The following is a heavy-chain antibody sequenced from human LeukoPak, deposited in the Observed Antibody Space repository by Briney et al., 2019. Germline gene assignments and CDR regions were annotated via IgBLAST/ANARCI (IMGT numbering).Heavy chain of an antibody. V-gene: IGHV3-9*01. CDR3: AKSGCSSATCYYNY. J-gene: IGHJ4*02. CDR2: ISWNSGNI. Sequence: GGSLRLSCAASGFPFDDYAMHWVRQVPGKGLEWVSGISWNSGNIDYADSVKGRFTISRDNAKNSLYLQMDSLRAEDTAVYYCAKSGCSSATCYYNYWGEGTLVTVSS. CDR1: GFPFDDYA. D-gene: IGHD2-2*01.